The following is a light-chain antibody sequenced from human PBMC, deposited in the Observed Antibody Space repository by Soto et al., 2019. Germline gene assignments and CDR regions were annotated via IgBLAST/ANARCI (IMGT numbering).Light chain of an antibody. CDR2: ENN. CDR3: GTWDSSLSAGV. J-gene: IGLJ2*01. Sequence: QSVLTQPPSVSAAPGQTVTISCSGSSSNIGNNYVSWYQQFPGTAPKLLIYENNKRPSGIPDRFSGSKSGTSATLGITGLQTGDEADYYCGTWDSSLSAGVFGGGTQLTVL. CDR1: SSNIGNNY. V-gene: IGLV1-51*02.